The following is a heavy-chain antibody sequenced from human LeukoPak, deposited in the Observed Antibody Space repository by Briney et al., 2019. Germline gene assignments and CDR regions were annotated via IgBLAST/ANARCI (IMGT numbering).Heavy chain of an antibody. CDR2: IHDRGSD. CDR3: ARYGLVEFRNAFQY. J-gene: IGHJ1*01. V-gene: IGHV4-61*01. Sequence: SETLSLTCSVSGASITTTNFWWTWIRQSPGRGLEWIGYIHDRGSDKYNPALESRATLSVDTSKNQFSLKLNSVTAADTAVYYCARYGLVEFRNAFQYWGQGTLVTVSS. D-gene: IGHD6-6*01. CDR1: GASITTTNFW.